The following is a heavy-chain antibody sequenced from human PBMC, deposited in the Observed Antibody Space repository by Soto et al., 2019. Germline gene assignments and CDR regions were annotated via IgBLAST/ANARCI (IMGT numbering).Heavy chain of an antibody. D-gene: IGHD3-3*01. CDR3: ARTYDFWSGYGVVGY. Sequence: SETLSLTCAVYGGSFSGYYWSWIRQPPGEGLEWIGEINHSGSTNYNPSLKSRVTISVDTSKNQFSLKLSSVTAADTAVYYCARTYDFWSGYGVVGYWGQGTLVTVSS. CDR2: INHSGST. V-gene: IGHV4-34*01. J-gene: IGHJ4*02. CDR1: GGSFSGYY.